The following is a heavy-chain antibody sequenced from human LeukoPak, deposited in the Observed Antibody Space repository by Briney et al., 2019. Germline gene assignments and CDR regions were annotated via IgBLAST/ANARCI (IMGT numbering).Heavy chain of an antibody. CDR3: ARGLNWAKKGGIDY. CDR1: GGSISSSSYY. J-gene: IGHJ4*02. Sequence: SETLSLTCTVSGGSISSSSYYWSWIRQPPGKGLEWIGEINHSGSTNYNPSLKSRVTISVDTSKNQFSLKLSSVTAADTAVYYCARGLNWAKKGGIDYWGQGTLVTVSS. V-gene: IGHV4-39*07. D-gene: IGHD3-16*01. CDR2: INHSGST.